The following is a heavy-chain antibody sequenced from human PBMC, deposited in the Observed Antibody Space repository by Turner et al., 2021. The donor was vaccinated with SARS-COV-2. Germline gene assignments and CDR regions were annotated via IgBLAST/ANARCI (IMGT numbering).Heavy chain of an antibody. CDR2: IYYSGST. CDR1: GGSISSSSYY. CDR3: ARVRTVTCITTTCLPSDAFDL. D-gene: IGHD3-10*01. Sequence: QLQLQESGPGLVKPSETLSLTCTVSGGSISSSSYYWGWIRQPPGKGLEWIGYIYYSGSTYYNASLESRVTISVDTSKNQFSLKLTSVTAADTAVYYCARVRTVTCITTTCLPSDAFDLWGQGTMVPVSS. V-gene: IGHV4-39*01. J-gene: IGHJ3*01.